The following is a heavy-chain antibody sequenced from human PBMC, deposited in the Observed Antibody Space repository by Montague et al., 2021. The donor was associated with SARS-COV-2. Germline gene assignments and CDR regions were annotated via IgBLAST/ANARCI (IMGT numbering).Heavy chain of an antibody. J-gene: IGHJ2*01. CDR1: GFSLSTSGVG. Sequence: PALVKPTQTLTLTCTFSGFSLSTSGVGVGWIRQPPGKALEWLAXXXWXXXKRXSPSLKSRLTITKDTSKNQVVLTMTNMDPVDTATYYCAHKTGLRYFDWLFQTNPTGGYFDLWGRGTLVTVSS. CDR3: AHKTGLRYFDWLFQTNPTGGYFDL. CDR2: XXWXXXK. V-gene: IGHV2-5*02. D-gene: IGHD3-9*01.